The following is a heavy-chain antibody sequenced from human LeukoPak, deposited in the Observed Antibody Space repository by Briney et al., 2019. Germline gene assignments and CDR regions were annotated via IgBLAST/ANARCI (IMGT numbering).Heavy chain of an antibody. CDR3: ARIGLGELSFLPEEAFDI. CDR1: GDSISSGDYY. J-gene: IGHJ3*02. D-gene: IGHD3-16*02. V-gene: IGHV4-61*02. CDR2: ISSSGST. Sequence: SQTLSLTCTVSGDSISSGDYYWSWIRQPAGKGLEWIGRISSSGSTNYNPSLKSRVTISVDTSKNQFSLKLSSVTAADTAVYYCARIGLGELSFLPEEAFDIWGQGTMVTVSS.